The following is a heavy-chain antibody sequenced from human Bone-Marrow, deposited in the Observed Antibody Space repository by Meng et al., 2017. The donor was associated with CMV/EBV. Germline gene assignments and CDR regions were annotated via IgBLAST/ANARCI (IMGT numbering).Heavy chain of an antibody. V-gene: IGHV4-39*01. J-gene: IGHJ4*02. CDR3: ARQAGTVVGATGYLDY. CDR1: GGSISSSIYY. Sequence: SETLSFTCTVSGGSISSSIYYWGWIRQPPGKGLEWIGSIYYSGSTYYNPSLKSRVTISVDTSKNQFSLKLSSVTAADTAVYYCARQAGTVVGATGYLDYWGQGTLVTVSS. D-gene: IGHD1-26*01. CDR2: IYYSGST.